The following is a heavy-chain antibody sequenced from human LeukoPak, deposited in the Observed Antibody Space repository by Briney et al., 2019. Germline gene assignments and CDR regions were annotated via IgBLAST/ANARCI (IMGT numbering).Heavy chain of an antibody. CDR1: GFTFRSYA. Sequence: GGSLRLSCAGSGFTFRSYAMSWVRQAPGKGLEWVSAISGSGGSTYYADSVKGRFTISRDNSKNTLYLQMNSLRAEDTAIYYCARDNNCDYWGQGTLVTVSS. CDR3: ARDNNCDY. J-gene: IGHJ4*02. CDR2: ISGSGGST. V-gene: IGHV3-23*01. D-gene: IGHD5-24*01.